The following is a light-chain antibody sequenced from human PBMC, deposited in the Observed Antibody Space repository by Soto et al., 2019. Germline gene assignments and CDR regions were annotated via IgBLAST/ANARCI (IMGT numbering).Light chain of an antibody. CDR1: SSNIGSNS. J-gene: IGLJ3*02. CDR2: SDN. V-gene: IGLV1-44*01. Sequence: QSVLTQPPSESGTPGQMVISSCSGSSSNIGSNSVNWYHQVAGTAPKLLIHSDNQRPSGVPDRFSGYKSGTSASLAISGLQSGDEADYYCATWDDTLNGRVFGGGTK. CDR3: ATWDDTLNGRV.